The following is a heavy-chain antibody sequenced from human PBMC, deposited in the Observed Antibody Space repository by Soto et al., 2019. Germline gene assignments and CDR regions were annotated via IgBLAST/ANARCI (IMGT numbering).Heavy chain of an antibody. CDR3: ARSIGSGGVIGGFDY. J-gene: IGHJ4*02. Sequence: QVQLVQSGAEVRKPGSAVRVSCKASGGTFNMYPMNWLRQAPGQGLGWMAGIIPIFDTPRYSQQFQGRVTITVDESTSTAYMELSSLRSEDTAIYYCARSIGSGGVIGGFDYWGQGTLVTVAS. CDR2: IIPIFDTP. V-gene: IGHV1-69*01. D-gene: IGHD3-16*02. CDR1: GGTFNMYP.